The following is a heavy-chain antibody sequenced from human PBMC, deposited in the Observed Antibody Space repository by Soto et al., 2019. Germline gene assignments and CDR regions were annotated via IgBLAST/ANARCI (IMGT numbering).Heavy chain of an antibody. V-gene: IGHV4-34*01. CDR3: ARGPQIKYYEGSGYYYFDY. Sequence: WTWIRQPPGKGLEWIGEINHSGSTNYNPSLKSRVTISVDTSKNQFSLKLSSVTAADTAVYYCARGPQIKYYEGSGYYYFDYWGQGTLVTVSS. CDR2: INHSGST. D-gene: IGHD3-22*01. J-gene: IGHJ4*02.